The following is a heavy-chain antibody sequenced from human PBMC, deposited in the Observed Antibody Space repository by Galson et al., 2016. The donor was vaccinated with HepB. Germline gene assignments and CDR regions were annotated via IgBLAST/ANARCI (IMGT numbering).Heavy chain of an antibody. CDR2: IIPLFGTP. CDR3: ARDYYFGMDF. Sequence: SVKVSCKASGGTFNSFTINWVRQAPGQGLEWMGGIIPLFGTPNYAQKFQGWVTMTRDTSISTAYMELSRLRSDDTAVYYCARDYYFGMDFWGQGTTVTVSS. V-gene: IGHV1-69*05. CDR1: GGTFNSFT. J-gene: IGHJ6*02.